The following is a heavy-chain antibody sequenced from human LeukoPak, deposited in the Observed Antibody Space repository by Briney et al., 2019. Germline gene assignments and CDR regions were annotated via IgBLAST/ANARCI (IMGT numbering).Heavy chain of an antibody. Sequence: SVKVSCKAPGGTFSSYAISWVRQAPGQGLEWMGRIIPIFGTANYAQKFQGRVTSTTDESTSTAYMELSSLRSEDTAVYYWASLDTEWGYDSSCSTPNWFDPGGQGTLVTVSS. V-gene: IGHV1-69*05. J-gene: IGHJ5*02. CDR3: ASLDTEWGYDSSCSTPNWFDP. CDR1: GGTFSSYA. CDR2: IIPIFGTA. D-gene: IGHD3-22*01.